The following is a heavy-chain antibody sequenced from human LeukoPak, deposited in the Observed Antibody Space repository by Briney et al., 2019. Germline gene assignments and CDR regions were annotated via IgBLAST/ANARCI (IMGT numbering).Heavy chain of an antibody. Sequence: PSETLPLTCTVSGASISSYYWSWVRQPAGEGLEWIGRIYTSGSTNYKPSLKSRVTMSVDTSKNQFSLKLTSVTAADTAVYYCARDGVENSSRYPLDSWGPGTLVTVSS. CDR3: ARDGVENSSRYPLDS. CDR2: IYTSGST. CDR1: GASISSYY. J-gene: IGHJ4*02. D-gene: IGHD6-13*01. V-gene: IGHV4-4*07.